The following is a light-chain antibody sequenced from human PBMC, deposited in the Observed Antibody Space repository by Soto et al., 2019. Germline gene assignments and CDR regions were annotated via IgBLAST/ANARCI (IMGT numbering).Light chain of an antibody. CDR2: AAS. CDR1: QSVSNY. Sequence: DIQMTQSQASLSPSVRERFTITCRASQSVSNYLNWYQQKPGKAPTLLIYAASTLQSGVPSRISGSGSGTDFTLTISSLQPEDFATYYCQQELRPPLTFGPGTKGDIK. J-gene: IGKJ3*01. V-gene: IGKV1-39*01. CDR3: QQELRPPLT.